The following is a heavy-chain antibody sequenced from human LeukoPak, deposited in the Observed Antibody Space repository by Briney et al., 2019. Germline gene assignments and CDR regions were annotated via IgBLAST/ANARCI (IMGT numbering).Heavy chain of an antibody. D-gene: IGHD1-26*01. CDR2: IYYSGST. V-gene: IGHV4-59*01. Sequence: SETLSLTCTVSGGPISSYYWSWIRQPAGKGLEWIGYIYYSGSTNYNPSLKSRVTISVDTSKNQFSLKLSSVTAADTAVYYCARARGTGSGSPSNYYYYMDVWGKGTTVTVSS. CDR3: ARARGTGSGSPSNYYYYMDV. J-gene: IGHJ6*03. CDR1: GGPISSYY.